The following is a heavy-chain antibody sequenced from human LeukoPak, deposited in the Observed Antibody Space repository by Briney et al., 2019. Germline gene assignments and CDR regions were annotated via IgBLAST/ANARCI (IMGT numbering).Heavy chain of an antibody. J-gene: IGHJ4*02. CDR3: ARDLSWGRPTY. CDR1: GFTFSNYW. CDR2: IKQDGSEK. D-gene: IGHD3-16*01. Sequence: PGGSLRLSCAASGFTFSNYWMSWVRQAPGQGLEGVANIKQDGSEKYYVDSVKGRFTISRDNAKNSLYLQMNSLRAEDTAVYYCARDLSWGRPTYWGQGTLVTVSS. V-gene: IGHV3-7*03.